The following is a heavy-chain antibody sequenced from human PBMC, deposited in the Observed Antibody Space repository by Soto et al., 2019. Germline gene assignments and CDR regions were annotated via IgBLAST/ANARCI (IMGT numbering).Heavy chain of an antibody. D-gene: IGHD3-16*02. CDR2: INHSGST. V-gene: IGHV4-34*01. Sequence: SETLSLTWAVYGGSFSGYYWSWIRQPPGKGLEWIGEINHSGSTNYNPSLKSRVTISVDTSKNQFSLKLSSVTAADTAVYYCARAIYYDYIWGSYRHNWFDPWGQGTLVTVSS. J-gene: IGHJ5*02. CDR3: ARAIYYDYIWGSYRHNWFDP. CDR1: GGSFSGYY.